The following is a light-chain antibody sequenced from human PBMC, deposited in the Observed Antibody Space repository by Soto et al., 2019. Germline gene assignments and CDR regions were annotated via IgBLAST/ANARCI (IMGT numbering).Light chain of an antibody. V-gene: IGKV3-11*01. CDR2: DAS. J-gene: IGKJ5*01. Sequence: ESVLTQSPATLSLSPGERATLSCRASQSVNRYLAWYQQKPGQAPRLLIYDASNRATGIPARFSGSGSGTDFTLTISSLEPEDFAVYYCQQRSNWITFGQGTRLEIK. CDR1: QSVNRY. CDR3: QQRSNWIT.